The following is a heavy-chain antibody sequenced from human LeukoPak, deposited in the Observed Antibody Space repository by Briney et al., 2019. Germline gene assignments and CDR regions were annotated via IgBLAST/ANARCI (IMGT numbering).Heavy chain of an antibody. CDR3: ARDFDYYYDSSGYPD. CDR1: GGSFSGYY. V-gene: IGHV4-4*07. CDR2: IYTSGST. J-gene: IGHJ4*02. D-gene: IGHD3-22*01. Sequence: PSETLSLTCAVYGGSFSGYYWSWIRQPAGKGLEWIGRIYTSGSTNYNPSLKSRVTMSVDTSKNQFSLKLSSVTAADTAVYYCARDFDYYYDSSGYPDWGQGTQVTVSS.